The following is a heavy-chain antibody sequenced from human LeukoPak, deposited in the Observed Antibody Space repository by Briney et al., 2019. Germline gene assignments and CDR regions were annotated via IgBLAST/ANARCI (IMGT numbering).Heavy chain of an antibody. Sequence: SETLSLTCAVYGGSFSGYYWSWIRQPPGKGLEWIGEIYHSGSTNYNPSLKSRVTISVDTSKNQFSLKLSSVTAADTAVYYCAGGNYDSSGYYFDYWGQGTLVTVSS. CDR1: GGSFSGYY. V-gene: IGHV4-34*01. J-gene: IGHJ4*02. D-gene: IGHD3-22*01. CDR2: IYHSGST. CDR3: AGGNYDSSGYYFDY.